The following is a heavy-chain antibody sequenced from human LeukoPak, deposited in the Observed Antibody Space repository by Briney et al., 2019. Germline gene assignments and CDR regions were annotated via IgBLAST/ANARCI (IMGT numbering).Heavy chain of an antibody. CDR2: IYFGRTT. CDR3: ARGGITMIVVVTYSGAFDI. V-gene: IGHV4-39*07. Sequence: SETLSLTCTVSGASITSDNYYWGWIRQPPGKGLEFIGSIYFGRTTYYTPSLKSRVTISVDTSKNQFSLKLSSVTAADTAVYYCARGGITMIVVVTYSGAFDIWGQGTMVTVSS. J-gene: IGHJ3*02. CDR1: GASITSDNYY. D-gene: IGHD3-22*01.